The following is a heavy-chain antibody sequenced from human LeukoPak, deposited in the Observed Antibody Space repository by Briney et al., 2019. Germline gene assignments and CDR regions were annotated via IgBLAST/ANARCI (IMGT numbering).Heavy chain of an antibody. CDR2: IYHSGST. V-gene: IGHV4-30-2*01. J-gene: IGHJ4*02. CDR1: GGSISSGGYY. Sequence: SETLSLTCTVSGGSISSGGYYWSWIRQPPGKGLEWIGYIYHSGSTYYNPSLKSRVTISVDRSKNQFSLKLSSVTAADTAVYYCATSGSGYSYGYNYWDQGTLVTVSS. CDR3: ATSGSGYSYGYNY. D-gene: IGHD5-18*01.